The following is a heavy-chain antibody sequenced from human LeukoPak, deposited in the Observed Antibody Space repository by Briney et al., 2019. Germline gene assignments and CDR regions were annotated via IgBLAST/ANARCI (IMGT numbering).Heavy chain of an antibody. V-gene: IGHV4-31*03. Sequence: SQTLSLTCTVSGGSISSGGYYWSCIHQHPGKGLECIGYIYYSGSTYYNPSLKSRVTISVDTSKHQFSLKLSSVTAADTDVYYCATWGGDSGYDWKGSGAFDIWGQGTMVTVSS. D-gene: IGHD5-12*01. CDR2: IYYSGST. CDR1: GGSISSGGYY. J-gene: IGHJ3*02. CDR3: ATWGGDSGYDWKGSGAFDI.